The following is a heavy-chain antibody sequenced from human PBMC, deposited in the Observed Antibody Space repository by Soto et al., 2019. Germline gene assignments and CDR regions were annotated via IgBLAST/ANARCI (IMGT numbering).Heavy chain of an antibody. V-gene: IGHV1-69*06. CDR3: AIDTAYYYDSSGYWYYFDY. D-gene: IGHD3-22*01. Sequence: SVKVSCKASGGTFSSYAISWVRQAPGQGLEWMGGIIPIFGTANYAQKFQGRVTITADKSTSTAYMELSSLRSEYTAVYYCAIDTAYYYDSSGYWYYFDYWGQGTLVTVSS. CDR2: IIPIFGTA. J-gene: IGHJ4*02. CDR1: GGTFSSYA.